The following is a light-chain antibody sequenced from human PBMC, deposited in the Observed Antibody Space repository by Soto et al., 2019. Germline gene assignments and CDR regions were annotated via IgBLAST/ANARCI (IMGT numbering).Light chain of an antibody. CDR3: QQYNLSPWT. V-gene: IGKV3-15*01. J-gene: IGKJ1*01. CDR2: GAS. Sequence: EIVMTQSPATLSVSPGERATLSCRASQSVSSNLAWYQQKPGQAPRLLIYGASTRATGIPARFSGSGSGTELTLTISSLQSEDFAVYFCQQYNLSPWTFGQGTKVDIK. CDR1: QSVSSN.